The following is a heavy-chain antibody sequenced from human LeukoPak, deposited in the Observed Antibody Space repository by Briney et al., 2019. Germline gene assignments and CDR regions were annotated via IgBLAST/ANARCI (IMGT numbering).Heavy chain of an antibody. Sequence: PGGSLRLSCAASGFTFSSYGMHWVRQAPGKGLEWVAVISYDGSNKYYADSVKGRFTISRDNSKNTLYLQMNSLRAEDTAVYYCAKASFVNWGQGTLVTVSS. V-gene: IGHV3-30*18. D-gene: IGHD3-10*01. CDR2: ISYDGSNK. CDR3: AKASFVN. CDR1: GFTFSSYG. J-gene: IGHJ4*02.